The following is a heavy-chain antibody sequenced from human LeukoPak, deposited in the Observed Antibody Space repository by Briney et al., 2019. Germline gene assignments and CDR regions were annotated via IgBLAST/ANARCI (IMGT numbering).Heavy chain of an antibody. CDR1: GDSTMNYY. CDR2: IYYSGST. Sequence: PSETLSLTCTASGDSTMNYYRSWIRQSPGKGLEWIGYIYYSGSTNYNPSLKSRVTISVDTSKNQFSLKLSSVTAADTAVYYCARDYEFCTNGVCSYDAFDIWGQGTMVTVSS. V-gene: IGHV4-59*01. J-gene: IGHJ3*02. CDR3: ARDYEFCTNGVCSYDAFDI. D-gene: IGHD2-8*01.